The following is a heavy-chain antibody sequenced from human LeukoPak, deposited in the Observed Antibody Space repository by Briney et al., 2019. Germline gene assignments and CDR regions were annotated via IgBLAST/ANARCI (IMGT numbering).Heavy chain of an antibody. CDR1: GFTFSSHA. V-gene: IGHV3-23*01. J-gene: IGHJ4*02. D-gene: IGHD2-2*01. Sequence: GGPLRLSCAASGFTFSSHAMSWVRQAPGKGLEWVSAISGSGGSTYYADSVKGRFTISRDNSKNTLYLQMNSLRAEDTAVYYCAKDPRDIVVVPAAEDYWGQGTLVTVSS. CDR3: AKDPRDIVVVPAAEDY. CDR2: ISGSGGST.